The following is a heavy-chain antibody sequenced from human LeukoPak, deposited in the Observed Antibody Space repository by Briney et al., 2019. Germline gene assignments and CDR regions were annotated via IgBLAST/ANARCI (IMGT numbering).Heavy chain of an antibody. CDR2: IYPGDSDT. J-gene: IGHJ4*02. Sequence: GESLKISCKGSGYNFPNYWIGWVRQMPGKGLEWMGIIYPGDSDTRYSPSFQGQVTISADKSISTAYLQWSSLKASDTAMYYCATYAIYDSRADYWGQGTLVTVSS. CDR1: GYNFPNYW. D-gene: IGHD5/OR15-5a*01. V-gene: IGHV5-51*01. CDR3: ATYAIYDSRADY.